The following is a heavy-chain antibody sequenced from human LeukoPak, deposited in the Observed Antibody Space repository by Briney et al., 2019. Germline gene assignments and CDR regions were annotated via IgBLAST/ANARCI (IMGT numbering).Heavy chain of an antibody. Sequence: PGGSLRLSCAASGFTFSSYAMSWVRQAPGKGLEWVSAISGSGGSTYYADSVKGRFTISRDNSKNTLYLQMNSLRAEDTAVYYCAKDLVLDNRPAGDFQHWGQGTLVTVSS. V-gene: IGHV3-23*01. J-gene: IGHJ1*01. D-gene: IGHD2-2*03. CDR2: ISGSGGST. CDR1: GFTFSSYA. CDR3: AKDLVLDNRPAGDFQH.